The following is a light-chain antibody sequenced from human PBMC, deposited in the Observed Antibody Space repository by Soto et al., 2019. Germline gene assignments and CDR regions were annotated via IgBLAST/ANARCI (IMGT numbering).Light chain of an antibody. CDR2: KAS. CDR1: QTISSW. Sequence: IRLSHAPAGVSLSLGDRVTITCRASQTISSWLAWYQQKPGKAPKLLIYKASTLKSGVPSRFSGSGSGTEFTLTISSLQPDDFATYCCQHVKSQPISLGEGTRLAIK. CDR3: QHVKSQPIS. V-gene: IGKV1-5*03. J-gene: IGKJ5*01.